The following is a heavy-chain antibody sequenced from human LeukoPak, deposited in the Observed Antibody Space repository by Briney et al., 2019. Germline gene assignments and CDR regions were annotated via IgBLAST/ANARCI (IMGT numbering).Heavy chain of an antibody. D-gene: IGHD6-19*01. CDR1: GFTFSDYY. CDR2: ISSSGSTI. V-gene: IGHV3-11*01. Sequence: PGGSLRLSCAASGFTFSDYYMSWIRQAPGKGLEWVSYISSSGSTIYYADSVKGRFTISRDNAKNSLYLQMNSLRAEDTDVYYCARSTSSVWYQRYFDLWGRGTLVTVSS. J-gene: IGHJ2*01. CDR3: ARSTSSVWYQRYFDL.